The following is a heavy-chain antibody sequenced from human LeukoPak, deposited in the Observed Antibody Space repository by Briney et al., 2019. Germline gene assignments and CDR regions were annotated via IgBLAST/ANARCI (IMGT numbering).Heavy chain of an antibody. CDR1: GGSIRDHY. J-gene: IGHJ6*03. CDR2: IYFSGTT. D-gene: IGHD3-10*01. CDR3: ATTMGYYYMDV. V-gene: IGHV4-59*11. Sequence: SETLSLTCTVSGGSIRDHYGGWIRQPPGKGLDWIGYIYFSGTTDYNPSLRGRVTISRDTSKNQFSLNLSSVTAADTAVYYCATTMGYYYMDVWGKGTTVTISS.